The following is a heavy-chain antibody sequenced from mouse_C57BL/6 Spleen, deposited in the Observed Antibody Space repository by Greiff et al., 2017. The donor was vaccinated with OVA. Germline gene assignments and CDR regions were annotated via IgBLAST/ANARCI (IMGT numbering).Heavy chain of an antibody. CDR3: ARSPDYYGSSRGAYYAMDY. J-gene: IGHJ4*01. Sequence: QVQLQQPGAELVKPGASVKLSCKASGYTFTSYWMHWVKQRPGQGLEWIGMIHPNSGSTNYNEKFKSKATLTVVKSSSTAYMQLSSLTSEDSAVYYCARSPDYYGSSRGAYYAMDYWGQGTSVTVSS. D-gene: IGHD1-1*01. V-gene: IGHV1-64*01. CDR1: GYTFTSYW. CDR2: IHPNSGST.